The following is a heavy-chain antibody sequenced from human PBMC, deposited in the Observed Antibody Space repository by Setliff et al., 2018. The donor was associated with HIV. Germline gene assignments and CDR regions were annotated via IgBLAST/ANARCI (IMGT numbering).Heavy chain of an antibody. CDR3: SRDRSATWTPTTY. D-gene: IGHD6-25*01. Sequence: GASVKVSCKASGYTFVDDGITWVRQAPGQGLEWMGWIGAYSGDTKYAQKFQDRVTMTIDTSASTAYMELRSLTSDDTAMYYCSRDRSATWTPTTYWGQGTLVTVSS. CDR2: IGAYSGDT. J-gene: IGHJ4*02. V-gene: IGHV1-18*01. CDR1: GYTFVDDG.